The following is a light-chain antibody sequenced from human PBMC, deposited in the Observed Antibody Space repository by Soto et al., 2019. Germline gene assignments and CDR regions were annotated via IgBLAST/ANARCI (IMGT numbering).Light chain of an antibody. Sequence: EIVLTQSPATVSLSPGERVTLSCRASQSVNIYLAWYQQKPGQAPRLLIYDASNRATGVPARFSGSGSGTDFTLTISSLESEDFAVYYCQQRANWPLTFGGGTKVVIK. CDR2: DAS. CDR3: QQRANWPLT. V-gene: IGKV3-11*01. J-gene: IGKJ4*01. CDR1: QSVNIY.